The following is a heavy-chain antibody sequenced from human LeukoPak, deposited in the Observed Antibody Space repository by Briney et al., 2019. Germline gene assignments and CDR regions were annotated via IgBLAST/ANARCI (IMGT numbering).Heavy chain of an antibody. CDR2: TSVRSNYI. CDR1: GYTFSSFS. D-gene: IGHD3-22*01. V-gene: IGHV3-21*01. CDR3: ARLRRNSDSSGYSYYYDY. J-gene: IGHJ4*02. Sequence: GGSLRLSCVASGYTFSSFSINWVRQAPGKGLEWVSSTSVRSNYIYYADSVRGRFSISRDDARNSLYLQMDSLRGDDTAVYYCARLRRNSDSSGYSYYYDYWGQGTLVTVSS.